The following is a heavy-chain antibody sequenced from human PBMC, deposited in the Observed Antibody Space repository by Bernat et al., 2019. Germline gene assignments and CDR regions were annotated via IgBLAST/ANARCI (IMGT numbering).Heavy chain of an antibody. D-gene: IGHD3-9*01. CDR2: MWYDGSNK. CDR3: ARTTATDWFFDL. CDR1: GFTFSSHV. Sequence: QVQLVESGGGVVQPGRSLRLSCAASGFTFSSHVVHWVRQAPGKGLEWVAVMWYDGSNKYYGDPVKGRFTISRDTSTNTLYLEMNSLRVEDTAVYYCARTTATDWFFDLWGQGTLVTVSS. V-gene: IGHV3-33*01. J-gene: IGHJ4*02.